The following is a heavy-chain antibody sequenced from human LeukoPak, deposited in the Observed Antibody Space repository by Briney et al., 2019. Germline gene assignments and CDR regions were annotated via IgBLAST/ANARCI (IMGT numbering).Heavy chain of an antibody. CDR1: GYTFTAYG. V-gene: IGHV1-18*01. Sequence: GASVKVSCKASGYTFTAYGISWVRQAPGQGLEWMGWISVYNGNTNYTPKLQGRVTMTTDTSTSTAYMAPRSLRSDDTAVYYCARDRLTYYSGSGSDFWGQGTLVTVSS. CDR3: ARDRLTYYSGSGSDF. J-gene: IGHJ4*02. D-gene: IGHD3-10*01. CDR2: ISVYNGNT.